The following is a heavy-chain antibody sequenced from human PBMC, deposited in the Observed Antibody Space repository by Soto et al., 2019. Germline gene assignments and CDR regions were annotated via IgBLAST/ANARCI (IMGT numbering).Heavy chain of an antibody. CDR2: ISWNSGSL. V-gene: IGHV3-9*01. Sequence: GGSLRLSCAASGFTFSSYAIHWVRQAPGRGLEWVSGISWNSGSLGYADSVKGRFTISRDNAKNSLYLQMNSLRAEDTALYYCTKFSSPYYFDSSGYLDYWGQGTPVTVSS. D-gene: IGHD3-22*01. CDR1: GFTFSSYA. J-gene: IGHJ4*02. CDR3: TKFSSPYYFDSSGYLDY.